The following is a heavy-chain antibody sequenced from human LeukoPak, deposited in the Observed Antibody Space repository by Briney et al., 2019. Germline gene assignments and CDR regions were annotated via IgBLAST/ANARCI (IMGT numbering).Heavy chain of an antibody. CDR2: INQDGSEQ. CDR1: GFTLSTYW. Sequence: GGSLRLSCAASGFTLSTYWMSWARQAPGKGLEWVANINQDGSEQYYVDSVKGRFTISRDNAKNSLYLQMNSLRVEDTAVYYCARDRGRTWFDTWGQGTLVTVS. V-gene: IGHV3-7*05. J-gene: IGHJ5*02. D-gene: IGHD1-26*01. CDR3: ARDRGRTWFDT.